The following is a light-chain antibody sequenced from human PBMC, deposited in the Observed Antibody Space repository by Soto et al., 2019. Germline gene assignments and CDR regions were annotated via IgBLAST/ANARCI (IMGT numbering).Light chain of an antibody. J-gene: IGKJ1*01. CDR1: QSISRY. V-gene: IGKV1-39*01. CDR2: AAS. CDR3: QQRYNTPWT. Sequence: DIQMTQSPSSLSPSLGDRVTITCRASQSISRYLNWYQQKIGKAPKLLIYAASTLQSGVPSRFSGGGSGTDFTLTISGLQPDAFATYYCQQRYNTPWTFGQGTRVEIK.